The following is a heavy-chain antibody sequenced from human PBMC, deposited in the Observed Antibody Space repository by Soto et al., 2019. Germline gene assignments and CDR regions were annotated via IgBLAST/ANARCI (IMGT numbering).Heavy chain of an antibody. V-gene: IGHV3-30-3*01. CDR1: GFTFSSYA. D-gene: IGHD3-3*01. J-gene: IGHJ6*02. CDR2: ISYDGSNK. Sequence: PGGSLRLSCAASGFTFSSYAMHWVRQAPGKGLEWVAVISYDGSNKYYADSVKGRFTISRDNSKNTLYLQMNSLRAEDTAVYYCARSHYDFWSGYYTRYYYGMDVWGQGTTVTVSS. CDR3: ARSHYDFWSGYYTRYYYGMDV.